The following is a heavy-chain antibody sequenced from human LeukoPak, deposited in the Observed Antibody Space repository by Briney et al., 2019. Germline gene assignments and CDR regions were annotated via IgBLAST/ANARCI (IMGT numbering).Heavy chain of an antibody. CDR1: GFTFNTYW. CDR2: IKEDGSEK. CDR3: ARGNFPLGPHVDFGNKNWFDP. J-gene: IGHJ5*02. D-gene: IGHD1-14*01. Sequence: GSLRLSCAASGFTFNTYWMIWVRQAPGKGLEWVANIKEDGSEKYYMDSVKGRFTISRDNAKNSLYLQMSSLRVEDTAVYYCARGNFPLGPHVDFGNKNWFDPWGQGTLVTVSS. V-gene: IGHV3-7*01.